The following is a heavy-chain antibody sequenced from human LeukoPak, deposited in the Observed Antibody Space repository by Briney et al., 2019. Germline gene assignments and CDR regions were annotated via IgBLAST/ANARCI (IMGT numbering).Heavy chain of an antibody. D-gene: IGHD3-10*01. J-gene: IGHJ4*02. V-gene: IGHV3-20*04. CDR3: AREVSGSYSPYFDY. CDR2: IKWNGGST. Sequence: PGGSLRLSCAASGFTFDDYGMSWVRQAPGKGLEWVSGIKWNGGSTGYADSVKGRFTISRDNAKNSLYLQMNSLRAEDTALYYCAREVSGSYSPYFDYWGQGTLVTVSS. CDR1: GFTFDDYG.